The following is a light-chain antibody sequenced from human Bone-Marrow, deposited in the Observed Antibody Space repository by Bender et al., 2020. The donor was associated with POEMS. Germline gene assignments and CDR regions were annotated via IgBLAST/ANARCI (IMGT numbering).Light chain of an antibody. V-gene: IGLV1-44*01. CDR1: SSNIGSNH. Sequence: QSVLTQPPSVSGTPGQRVTISCSGSSSNIGSNHVHWYQQLPGTAPTVLIYRNNQRPSGVSYRFSGSKSDNTASLTISGLQAEDEADYYCNSFTSSSTWVFGGGTKLTV. J-gene: IGLJ3*02. CDR2: RNN. CDR3: NSFTSSSTWV.